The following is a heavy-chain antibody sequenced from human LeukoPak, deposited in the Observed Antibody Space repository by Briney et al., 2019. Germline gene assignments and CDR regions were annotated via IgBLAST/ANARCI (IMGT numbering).Heavy chain of an antibody. D-gene: IGHD5-18*01. CDR1: GGSISSYY. V-gene: IGHV4-4*07. J-gene: IGHJ6*02. Sequence: SETLSLTCTVSGGSISSYYWTWIRQPAGKGLEWIGRIYSDGSTYYNPSLKSRVTISVDTSKNQFSLKLSSVTAADTAVYYCARDPPAMYGMDVWGQGTTVTVSS. CDR3: ARDPPAMYGMDV. CDR2: IYSDGST.